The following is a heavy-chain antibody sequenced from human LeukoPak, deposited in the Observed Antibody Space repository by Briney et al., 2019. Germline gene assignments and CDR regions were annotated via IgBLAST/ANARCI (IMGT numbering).Heavy chain of an antibody. Sequence: SVKVSCEASGGTFSSYAISWVRQAPGQGLEWMGRIIPILGIANYAQKFQGRVTITADKSTSTAYMELSSLRSEDTAVYYCARAYYYDSSGDPSYYYYYGMDVWGQGTTVTVSS. CDR3: ARAYYYDSSGDPSYYYYYGMDV. J-gene: IGHJ6*02. CDR1: GGTFSSYA. D-gene: IGHD3-22*01. CDR2: IIPILGIA. V-gene: IGHV1-69*04.